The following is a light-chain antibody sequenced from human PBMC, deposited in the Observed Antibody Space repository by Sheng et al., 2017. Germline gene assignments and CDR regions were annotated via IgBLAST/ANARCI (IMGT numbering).Light chain of an antibody. Sequence: DIQMTQSPSSLSASVGDRVTITCRASQDISSWLAWYQQKPGQAPKLLIYAASSLQRGVPSRFSGSGSGTDFTLTISSLQPEDFAAYYCLRLNSHPYTFGQGTKLDIK. J-gene: IGKJ2*01. V-gene: IGKV1-9*01. CDR1: QDISSW. CDR2: AAS. CDR3: LRLNSHPYT.